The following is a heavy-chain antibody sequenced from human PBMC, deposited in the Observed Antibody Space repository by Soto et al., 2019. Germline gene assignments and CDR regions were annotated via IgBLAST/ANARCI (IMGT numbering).Heavy chain of an antibody. CDR2: IIAIHGIA. V-gene: IGHV1-69*04. Sequence: SVKVSCKASGGTFSSYTISWVRQAPGQRLEWMGRIIAIHGIANYAQKFQGRVTITRDTSASTAYMELSSLRSEDTAVYYCAREQHNRVLDPWGQGTLVTVSS. CDR3: AREQHNRVLDP. D-gene: IGHD1-20*01. J-gene: IGHJ5*02. CDR1: GGTFSSYT.